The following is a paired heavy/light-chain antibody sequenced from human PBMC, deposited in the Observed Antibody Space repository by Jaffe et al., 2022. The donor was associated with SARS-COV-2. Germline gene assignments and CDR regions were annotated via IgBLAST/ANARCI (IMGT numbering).Heavy chain of an antibody. D-gene: IGHD6-19*01. CDR1: GFSLSSGVG. CDR3: AHRPSGWYYFDY. V-gene: IGHV2-5*01. J-gene: IGHJ4*02. CDR2: IYWNGDK. Sequence: QITLKESGPTLVKPTQTLTLTCTFSGFSLSSGVGVGWIRQPPGKALEWLALIYWNGDKRYSPSLKNRLTLTKDTSKNQVVLTMTNMDPVDTATYYCAHRPSGWYYFDYWGQGTLVTVSS.
Light chain of an antibody. CDR3: GTWDSSLSAGV. V-gene: IGLV1-51*01. Sequence: QSVLTQPPSVSAAPGQKVTISCSGSSSNIGNNPVSWYQQLPGTAPKLLIYDTDKRPSGIPDRFSASKSGTSATLGITGLQTGDEADYYCGTWDSSLSAGVFGGGTKLTVL. J-gene: IGLJ2*01. CDR2: DTD. CDR1: SSNIGNNP.